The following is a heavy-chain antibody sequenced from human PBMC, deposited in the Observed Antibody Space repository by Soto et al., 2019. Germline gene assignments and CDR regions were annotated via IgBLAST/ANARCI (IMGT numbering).Heavy chain of an antibody. CDR3: AKDRRGSTWSRSFDY. CDR2: IRGSGDSA. Sequence: EVQLLESGGDLVQPGGSLRLSCAASGFDFSTYAMNWVRQAPGKGLEWVSSIRGSGDSAYYADSVKGRFTISRDNSKDTLSLQMNSLRAEDTAIYYCAKDRRGSTWSRSFDYWGQGTLVTVSS. D-gene: IGHD6-13*01. J-gene: IGHJ4*02. CDR1: GFDFSTYA. V-gene: IGHV3-23*01.